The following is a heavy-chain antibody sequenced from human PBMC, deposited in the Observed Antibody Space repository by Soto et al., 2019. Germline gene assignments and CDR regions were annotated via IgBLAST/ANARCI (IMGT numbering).Heavy chain of an antibody. CDR2: TSSNSAYI. D-gene: IGHD6-13*01. CDR3: TRDASRDSSARGWFDP. V-gene: IGHV3-21*01. J-gene: IGHJ5*02. CDR1: GFTFRSFT. Sequence: VSLRLSCAASGFTFRSFTMNWVRQAPGKGLEWVSTTSSNSAYIYYTDALRGRFTISRDNAKNSLHLQMNSLRAEDTAVYYCTRDASRDSSARGWFDPWGPGTLVTVSS.